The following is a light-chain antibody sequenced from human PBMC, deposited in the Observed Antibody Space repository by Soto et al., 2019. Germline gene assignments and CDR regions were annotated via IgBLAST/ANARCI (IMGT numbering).Light chain of an antibody. CDR2: GAS. V-gene: IGKV3-20*01. CDR1: QSFSSSY. Sequence: EIVLTQSPGSLSLSPGERATLSCRASQSFSSSYLAWYQQKPGQAPRLLIYGASSRATGIPDRFSGSGSGTDFTLTISSLQSEDFAVYYCQQYNEWWTFGQGTKVEI. CDR3: QQYNEWWT. J-gene: IGKJ1*01.